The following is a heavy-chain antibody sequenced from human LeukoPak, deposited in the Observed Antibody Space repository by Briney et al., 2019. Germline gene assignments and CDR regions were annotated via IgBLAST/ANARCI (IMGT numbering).Heavy chain of an antibody. CDR1: GFTFSSYA. D-gene: IGHD5-12*01. CDR3: AHVKAPRGILASTFDY. V-gene: IGHV3-23*01. CDR2: ISGSGGST. Sequence: AGSLRLSCAASGFTFSSYAMCWVPQAPGKGLEWVSAISGSGGSTYYADSVKGRFTISRDTSTNTLYLQMNSLRAEDTAVYHRAHVKAPRGILASTFDYWPQATLVTVSS. J-gene: IGHJ4*02.